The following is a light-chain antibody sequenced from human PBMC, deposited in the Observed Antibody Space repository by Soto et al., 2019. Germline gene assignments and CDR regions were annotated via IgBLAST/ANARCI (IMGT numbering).Light chain of an antibody. CDR3: SSFTNTPTQWV. CDR1: SSDVGGYNY. CDR2: EVS. J-gene: IGLJ3*02. Sequence: QSALTQPASVSGSPGQSITISCTGTSSDVGGYNYVSWYQQHPGKAPKLMIYEVSNRPSGVSNRFSGSKSGNTASLTISGLQAEDEADYYCSSFTNTPTQWVFGGGTNLTVL. V-gene: IGLV2-14*01.